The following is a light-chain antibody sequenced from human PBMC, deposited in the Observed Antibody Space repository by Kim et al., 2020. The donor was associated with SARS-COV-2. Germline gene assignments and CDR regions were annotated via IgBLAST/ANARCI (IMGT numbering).Light chain of an antibody. J-gene: IGLJ3*02. Sequence: QSVLTQPPSVSGAPGQTITISCTGSSSNIGADYDVHWYQKLPGAAPKLLIYGNTNRPSGVPDRFSASKSGTSASLAITGLQAEDEADYYCQSYDTGLNDLVVFGGGTKLTVL. V-gene: IGLV1-40*01. CDR1: SSNIGADYD. CDR3: QSYDTGLNDLVV. CDR2: GNT.